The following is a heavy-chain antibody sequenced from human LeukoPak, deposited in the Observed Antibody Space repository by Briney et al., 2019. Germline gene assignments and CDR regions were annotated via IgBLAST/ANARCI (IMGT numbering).Heavy chain of an antibody. CDR2: IYHSGST. D-gene: IGHD3-22*01. CDR3: ARDRGYYDSSGYLSVYMDV. Sequence: SETLSLTCTVSGYSISSGYYWAWIRQPPGKGLEWIGSIYHSGSTYYNPSLKSRVTISVDTSKNQFSLKLSSVTAADTAVYYCARDRGYYDSSGYLSVYMDVWGKGTTVTISS. J-gene: IGHJ6*03. V-gene: IGHV4-38-2*02. CDR1: GYSISSGYY.